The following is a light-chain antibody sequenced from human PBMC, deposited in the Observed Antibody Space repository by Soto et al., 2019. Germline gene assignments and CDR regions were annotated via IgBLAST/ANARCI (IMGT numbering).Light chain of an antibody. V-gene: IGKV1-39*01. CDR1: QGINTY. CDR2: AAS. CDR3: QQSYTTTWT. Sequence: DIPMTQSPSSLSESAGDRVTITCRASQGINTYLNWYQQKPGKAPKLLIYAASNLQSGVPSRFSGSGSETDFTLTISSLQPEDFATYSCQQSYTTTWTFGQGTKVEIQ. J-gene: IGKJ1*01.